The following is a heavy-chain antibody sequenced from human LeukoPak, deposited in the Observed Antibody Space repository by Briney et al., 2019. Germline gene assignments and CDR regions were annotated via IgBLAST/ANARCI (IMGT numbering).Heavy chain of an antibody. CDR2: INPGDSEP. V-gene: IGHV5-51*01. CDR1: GYSFTKYW. Sequence: GEALKISWKGSGYSFTKYWIGWVRQMPGKGLEWMGIINPGDSEPNYNPSFPGQVPVSVDKYLTTAYLQWSSLKASDTAMYYCVRGWRGSLYDPADLWGQGTLVTVSS. CDR3: VRGWRGSLYDPADL. J-gene: IGHJ4*02. D-gene: IGHD3-16*01.